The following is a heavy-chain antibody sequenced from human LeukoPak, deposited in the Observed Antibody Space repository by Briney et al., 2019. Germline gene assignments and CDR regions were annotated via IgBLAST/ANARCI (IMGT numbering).Heavy chain of an antibody. CDR1: GFTFSNYG. CDR3: ARIYYGGNGAGLDI. Sequence: GGSLRLSCAASGFTFSNYGMRWVRQAPGKGLEWVALISYDASNKYYADSVTGRFTISRDNSKNTLYLQMNILRAEDTAVYYCARIYYGGNGAGLDIWGQGTMVTVSS. D-gene: IGHD4-23*01. V-gene: IGHV3-30*03. J-gene: IGHJ3*02. CDR2: ISYDASNK.